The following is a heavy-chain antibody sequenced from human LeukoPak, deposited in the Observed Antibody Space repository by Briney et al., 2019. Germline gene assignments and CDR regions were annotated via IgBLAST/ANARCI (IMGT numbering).Heavy chain of an antibody. J-gene: IGHJ4*02. CDR1: GFTFSSYT. V-gene: IGHV4-34*01. D-gene: IGHD6-13*01. CDR3: ARHKGYSSSSPPNFDY. CDR2: INHSGST. Sequence: GSLRLSCAASGFTFSSYTMSWIRQPPGKGLEWIGEINHSGSTNYNPSLKSRVTMSVDTSKNQFSLNLSSVTAADTAVYYCARHKGYSSSSPPNFDYWGQGTLVTVSS.